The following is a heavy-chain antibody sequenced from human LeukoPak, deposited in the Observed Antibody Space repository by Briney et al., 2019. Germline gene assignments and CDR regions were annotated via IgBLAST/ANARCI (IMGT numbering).Heavy chain of an antibody. CDR1: GYTFTGYH. Sequence: ASVKVSCKASGYTFTGYHLHWVRQAPGQGLEWMGWINPNNGGTYYAQTFQGRVTMTRDTSISTAYMEVSRLRSDDTAIYYCARHVAASVWFDPWGQGTLVTVSP. J-gene: IGHJ5*02. CDR3: ARHVAASVWFDP. D-gene: IGHD2-21*01. CDR2: INPNNGGT. V-gene: IGHV1-2*02.